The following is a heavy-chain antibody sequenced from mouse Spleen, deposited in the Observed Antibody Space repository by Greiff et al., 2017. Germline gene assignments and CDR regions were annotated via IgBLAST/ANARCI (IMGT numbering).Heavy chain of an antibody. J-gene: IGHJ2*01. D-gene: IGHD2-4*01. CDR1: GFTFSSFG. V-gene: IGHV5-17*02. CDR3: ARWGDYDDYFDY. Sequence: EVKLVESGGGLVQPGGSRKLSCAASGFTFSSFGMHWVRQAPEKGLEWVAYISSGSSTIYYADTVKGRFTISRDNPKNTLFLQMTSLRSEDTAMYYCARWGDYDDYFDYWGQGTTLTVSS. CDR2: ISSGSSTI.